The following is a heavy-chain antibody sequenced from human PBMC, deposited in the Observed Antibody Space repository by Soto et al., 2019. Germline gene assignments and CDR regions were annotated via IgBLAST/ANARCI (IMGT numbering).Heavy chain of an antibody. J-gene: IGHJ4*01. D-gene: IGHD6-19*01. V-gene: IGHV3-30*03. CDR3: ADGGWSNY. Sequence: QVQLVESGGGVVQPGRSLRLSCAASGFTFSSYGMHWVRQAPGKGLEWVAVISYDGSNKYYADSVKGRFTIYRDNSKNTLYLQMNSLRAEDTAVYYCADGGWSNYWGHGTLVTVSS. CDR1: GFTFSSYG. CDR2: ISYDGSNK.